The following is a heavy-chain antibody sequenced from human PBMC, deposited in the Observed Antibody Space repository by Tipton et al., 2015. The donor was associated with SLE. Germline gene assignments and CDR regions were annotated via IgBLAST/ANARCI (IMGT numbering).Heavy chain of an antibody. CDR1: GDSISTDNYY. V-gene: IGHV4-61*09. D-gene: IGHD1-26*01. CDR2: IYFSGQT. J-gene: IGHJ5*02. Sequence: TLSLTCTVSGDSISTDNYYWGWTPQPAGKALEWIGHIYFSGQTYYNPSLKSRVTISVDTSKNQFSLKLNSVTATDAAVYYCARASFIVGSTTFWFDPWGQGALVIVSS. CDR3: ARASFIVGSTTFWFDP.